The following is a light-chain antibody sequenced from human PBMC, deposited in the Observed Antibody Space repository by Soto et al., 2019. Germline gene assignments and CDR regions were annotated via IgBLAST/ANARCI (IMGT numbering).Light chain of an antibody. CDR3: QQYGRSPLLYT. CDR2: GSS. J-gene: IGKJ2*01. CDR1: QIVNSNF. V-gene: IGKV3-20*01. Sequence: EIVLTQSPGTLSLSPWERATLSCRASQIVNSNFLALYQQKPGQAPRLLVYGSSTRAAGVPDRFSGSGSGTDFTITISSLQPAAFAVYYCQQYGRSPLLYTFGQGTKLGVK.